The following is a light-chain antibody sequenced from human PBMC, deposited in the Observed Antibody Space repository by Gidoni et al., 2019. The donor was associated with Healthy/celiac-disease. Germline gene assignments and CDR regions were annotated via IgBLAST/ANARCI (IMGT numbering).Light chain of an antibody. CDR3: QHYGSSPLT. CDR1: QSVSRSY. CDR2: GAS. V-gene: IGKV3-20*01. J-gene: IGKJ4*01. Sequence: LVLTQSPGTLSLSPGERATLSCRAIQSVSRSYLACYQQTPGQAPMLLIYGASIRATGTPDMFSGSGSGTFSTLTISILQPEYFAVYYCQHYGSSPLTFGGGTKVEIK.